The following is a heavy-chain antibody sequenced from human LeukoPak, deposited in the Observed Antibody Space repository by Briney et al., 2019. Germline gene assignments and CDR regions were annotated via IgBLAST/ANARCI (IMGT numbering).Heavy chain of an antibody. D-gene: IGHD1-26*01. Sequence: ASVKVSCKASGYTFTSYGISWVRQAPGQGLEWMGWISAYNGNTNYAQKLQGRVTMTTDTSTSTAYMELRSLRSDDTAVYYCARYYGGATRIYYYYYGMDVWGQGTTVTVSS. J-gene: IGHJ6*02. CDR3: ARYYGGATRIYYYYYGMDV. CDR2: ISAYNGNT. CDR1: GYTFTSYG. V-gene: IGHV1-18*01.